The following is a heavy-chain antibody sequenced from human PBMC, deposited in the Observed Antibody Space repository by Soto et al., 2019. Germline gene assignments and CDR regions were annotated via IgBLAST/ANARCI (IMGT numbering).Heavy chain of an antibody. CDR1: GFTFSIYG. CDR2: IWYDGSNK. J-gene: IGHJ4*02. CDR3: ARDFRPHSNYGFDY. D-gene: IGHD4-4*01. V-gene: IGHV3-33*01. Sequence: GGSLRLSCAASGFTFSIYGMDWVRQAPGKGLEWVAVIWYDGSNKYYADSVKGRFTISRDNSKNTLYLQMNSLRAEDTAVYYCARDFRPHSNYGFDYWGQGTLVTVSS.